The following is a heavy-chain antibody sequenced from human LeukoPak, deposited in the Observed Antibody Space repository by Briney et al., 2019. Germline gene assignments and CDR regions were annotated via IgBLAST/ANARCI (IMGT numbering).Heavy chain of an antibody. CDR3: ARSRWLDAFDY. D-gene: IGHD6-19*01. J-gene: IGHJ4*02. V-gene: IGHV3-74*01. CDR2: INSDGSTT. Sequence: GGSLRLSCAASGFTFSGAAMHWVRQAPGKGLVWVSRINSDGSTTNYADSVKGRFTISRDNAKNTLYLQMNSLRADDTAVYYCARSRWLDAFDYWGQGTLVTVSS. CDR1: GFTFSGAA.